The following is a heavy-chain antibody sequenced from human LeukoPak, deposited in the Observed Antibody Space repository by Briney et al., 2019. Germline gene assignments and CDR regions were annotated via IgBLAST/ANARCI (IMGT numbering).Heavy chain of an antibody. CDR3: AKVDALDYYDSSGYYHT. J-gene: IGHJ5*02. CDR2: ISGSGGST. D-gene: IGHD3-22*01. Sequence: QSGGSLRLSCAASGFTFSSYAMSWVRQAPGKGLEWVSAISGSGGSTYYADSVKGRFTISRDNSKNTLYLQMNSLRAEDTAVYYCAKVDALDYYDSSGYYHTWGQGTLVTVSS. V-gene: IGHV3-23*01. CDR1: GFTFSSYA.